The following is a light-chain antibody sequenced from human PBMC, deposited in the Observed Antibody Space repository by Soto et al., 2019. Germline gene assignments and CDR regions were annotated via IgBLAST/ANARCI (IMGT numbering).Light chain of an antibody. CDR2: AAS. Sequence: SQSITSKLNWYQQKPGKVPNLLIYAASSLQSGVPSRFSGSGSGTDFTLTISSLQPDFATYYCQQSYRSPPTFGQGTKVDTK. J-gene: IGKJ1*01. V-gene: IGKV1-39*01. CDR3: QQSYRSPPT. CDR1: QSITSK.